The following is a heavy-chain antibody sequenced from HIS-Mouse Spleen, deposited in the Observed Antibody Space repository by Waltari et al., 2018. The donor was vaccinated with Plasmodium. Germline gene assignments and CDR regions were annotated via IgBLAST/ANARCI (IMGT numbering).Heavy chain of an antibody. CDR1: GGYFSGYS. CDR2: INHSGST. J-gene: IGHJ2*01. Sequence: QVQLQQWGAGLLKPSETLSLTCAVHGGYFSGYSWRWIRQPPGKGLEWIGEINHSGSTNYNPSLKSRVTISVDTSKNQFSLKLSSVTAADTAVYYCARGRVLGTSSGYFDLWGRGTLVTVSS. V-gene: IGHV4-34*01. CDR3: ARGRVLGTSSGYFDL. D-gene: IGHD3-10*01.